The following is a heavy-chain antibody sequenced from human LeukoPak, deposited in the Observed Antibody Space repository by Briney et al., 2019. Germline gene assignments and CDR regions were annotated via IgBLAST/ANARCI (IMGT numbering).Heavy chain of an antibody. V-gene: IGHV3-7*01. D-gene: IGHD3-3*01. CDR3: ARDSVRHDFWSGYYMNY. J-gene: IGHJ4*02. Sequence: GGSLRLSCAASGFTFSSYWMSWVRQAPGKGLEWVANIKQDASEKYYVDSVKGRFTTSRDNAKNSLYLQMNSLRAEDTAVYYCARDSVRHDFWSGYYMNYWGQGSLVTVSS. CDR2: IKQDASEK. CDR1: GFTFSSYW.